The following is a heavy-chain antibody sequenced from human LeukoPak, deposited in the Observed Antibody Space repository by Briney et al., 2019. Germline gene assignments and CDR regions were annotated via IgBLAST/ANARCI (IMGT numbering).Heavy chain of an antibody. J-gene: IGHJ4*02. V-gene: IGHV1-8*01. CDR3: ARDFRPVGATFFDY. CDR2: MNPNSGNT. CDR1: GYTFTSYD. Sequence: GASVKVSCKASGYTFTSYDINWVRQATGQGLEWMGWMNPNSGNTGYAQKFQGRVTMTRNTSISTAYMELSSLRSEDTAVYYCARDFRPVGATFFDYWGQGTLVTVSS. D-gene: IGHD1-26*01.